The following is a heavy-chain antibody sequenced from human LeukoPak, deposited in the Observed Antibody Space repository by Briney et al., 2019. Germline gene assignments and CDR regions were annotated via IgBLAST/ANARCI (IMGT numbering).Heavy chain of an antibody. Sequence: ASVKVSCKAYGYTFTGYYMHWVRQAPGQGLEWMGWISAYNGNTNYAQKLQGRVTMTTDTSTSTAYMELRSLRSDDTAVYYCARDSPTTVTTNPVDYWGQGTLVTVSS. CDR3: ARDSPTTVTTNPVDY. J-gene: IGHJ4*02. CDR2: ISAYNGNT. V-gene: IGHV1-18*04. CDR1: GYTFTGYY. D-gene: IGHD4-17*01.